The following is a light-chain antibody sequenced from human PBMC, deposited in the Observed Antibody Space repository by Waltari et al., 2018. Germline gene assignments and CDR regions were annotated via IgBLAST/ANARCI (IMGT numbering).Light chain of an antibody. J-gene: IGLJ2*01. Sequence: QSALTQPASVPGSPGQSITISCSGVGSAVGASDYVSWHQHHPGKAPQVIIYDVTNRPSGVSDRFSASKSANTASLTISRLQPEDEADYYCFSQTLDGLVLFGGGTRLTVL. CDR1: GSAVGASDY. CDR3: FSQTLDGLVL. CDR2: DVT. V-gene: IGLV2-14*03.